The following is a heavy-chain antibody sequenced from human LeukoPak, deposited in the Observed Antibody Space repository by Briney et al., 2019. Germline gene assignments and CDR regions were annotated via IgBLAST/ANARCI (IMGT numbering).Heavy chain of an antibody. CDR3: ARGGQYCSGGSCYSGDNNWFDP. Sequence: SETLSLTCTVSGGSISSGGYYWSWIRQHPGKGLEWIGYIYYSGSTYYNPSLKSRVTISVDMSKNQFSLKLSSVTAADTAVYYCARGGQYCSGGSCYSGDNNWFDPWGQGTLVTVSS. V-gene: IGHV4-31*03. D-gene: IGHD2-15*01. CDR2: IYYSGST. CDR1: GGSISSGGYY. J-gene: IGHJ5*02.